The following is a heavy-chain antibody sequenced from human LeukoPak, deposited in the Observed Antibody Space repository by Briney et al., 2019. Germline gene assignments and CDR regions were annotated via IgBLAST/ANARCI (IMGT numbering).Heavy chain of an antibody. Sequence: PSETLSLTCTVSGGSIRNYYWSWIRQLPGKGLEWIGYIYYSGTTNYNPSLKSRVTISVDTSKNQFSLKLSSVTAADTAMYYCARQRIAAASFDPWGQGTLVTVSS. J-gene: IGHJ5*02. CDR3: ARQRIAAASFDP. CDR2: IYYSGTT. V-gene: IGHV4-59*08. CDR1: GGSIRNYY. D-gene: IGHD6-13*01.